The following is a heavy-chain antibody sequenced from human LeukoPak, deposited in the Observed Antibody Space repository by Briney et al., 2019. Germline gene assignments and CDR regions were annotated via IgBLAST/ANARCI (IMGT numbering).Heavy chain of an antibody. CDR2: ISWDGGST. CDR3: AKGWGYSGYASGYYYMDV. CDR1: GFTFDDYA. D-gene: IGHD5-12*01. Sequence: GGSLRLSCAASGFTFDDYAMHWVRQAPGKGLEWVSLISWDGGSTYYADSVKVRFTISRDNSKNSLYLQMNSLRAEDTALYYCAKGWGYSGYASGYYYMDVWGKGTTVTVSS. J-gene: IGHJ6*03. V-gene: IGHV3-43D*03.